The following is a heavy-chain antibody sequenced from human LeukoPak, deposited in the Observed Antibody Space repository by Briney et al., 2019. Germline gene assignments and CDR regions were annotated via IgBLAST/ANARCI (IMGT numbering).Heavy chain of an antibody. Sequence: GGSLRLSCAASGFTFSSHWMSWVRQAPGKGLEWVANIKQDGSEKYYVDSVKGRFTISRDNAKNSLYLQMNSLRAEDTAVYYCARSGLYQRWTDVDAFDIWGQGTMVTVSS. D-gene: IGHD2-2*01. CDR1: GFTFSSHW. CDR2: IKQDGSEK. CDR3: ARSGLYQRWTDVDAFDI. V-gene: IGHV3-7*01. J-gene: IGHJ3*02.